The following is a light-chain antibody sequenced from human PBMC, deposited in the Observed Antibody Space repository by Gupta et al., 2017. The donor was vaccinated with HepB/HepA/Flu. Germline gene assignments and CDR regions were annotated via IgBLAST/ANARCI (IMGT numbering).Light chain of an antibody. Sequence: SSELTQPPAVSVSPGQTASITCCGDKGGGKCVCWNQQKPGQDPVLVIYKDKKRTTGIPERFSGYTAGNTATLTISGNQARDEDDYYCQAWDSSTVVFGGGTKLTVL. CDR2: KDK. CDR1: KGGGKC. CDR3: QAWDSSTVV. J-gene: IGLJ2*01. V-gene: IGLV3-1*01.